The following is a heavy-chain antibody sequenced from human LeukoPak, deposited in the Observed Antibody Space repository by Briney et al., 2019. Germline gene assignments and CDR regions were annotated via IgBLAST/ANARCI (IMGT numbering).Heavy chain of an antibody. J-gene: IGHJ4*02. CDR3: ARDPGVSGGPYYFDY. D-gene: IGHD4-23*01. CDR2: ISAYNGNT. V-gene: IGHV1-18*01. CDR1: GYTFPSYG. Sequence: ASVKVSCKASGYTFPSYGISWVRQAPGQGLEWMGWISAYNGNTKYAQKPQGRVTMTTDTSTSTAYMELRSLRSDDTAVFYCARDPGVSGGPYYFDYWCQGTLVTVSS.